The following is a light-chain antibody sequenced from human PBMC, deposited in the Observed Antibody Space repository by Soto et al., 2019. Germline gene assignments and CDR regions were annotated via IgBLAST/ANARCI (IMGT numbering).Light chain of an antibody. V-gene: IGKV3D-20*02. Sequence: EIVLTQSPGTLSLSPGERATLSCRASQSVSSSHLAWYQHKPGQAPRLLIYAASSRATGSPDRFSGGGSGTDFTLTISRLEPEDFAVYYCQQRINWPPITFGQGTRLEIK. CDR2: AAS. J-gene: IGKJ5*01. CDR1: QSVSSSH. CDR3: QQRINWPPIT.